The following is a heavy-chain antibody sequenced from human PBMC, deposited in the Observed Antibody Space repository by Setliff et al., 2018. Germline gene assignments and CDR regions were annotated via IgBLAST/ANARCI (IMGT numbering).Heavy chain of an antibody. CDR2: ISSTITGT. Sequence: GGSLRLSCAASGFTFSSSAMAWVRQAPGKGLEWVSAISSTITGTYYADSVKGRFTISRDNSKNTLYLQMNSLRAEDTAVYYCARDPPWELRYFDLWGRGTLVTVSS. D-gene: IGHD1-26*01. CDR3: ARDPPWELRYFDL. V-gene: IGHV3-23*01. J-gene: IGHJ2*01. CDR1: GFTFSSSA.